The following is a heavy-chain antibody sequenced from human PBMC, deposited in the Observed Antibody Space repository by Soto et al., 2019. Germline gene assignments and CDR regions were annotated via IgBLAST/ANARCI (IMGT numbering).Heavy chain of an antibody. V-gene: IGHV3-30-3*01. CDR2: ISYDGSNK. J-gene: IGHJ3*02. Sequence: QVQLVESGGGVVQPGRSLRLSCAASGFTFSSYAMHWVRQAPGKGLEWVAVISYDGSNKYYADSVKGRFTISRDNSKNTLYLQMNSLRAEDTAVYYCARDPNSGSYIDRRRERAGDAFDIWGQGTMVTVSS. CDR1: GFTFSSYA. CDR3: ARDPNSGSYIDRRRERAGDAFDI. D-gene: IGHD1-26*01.